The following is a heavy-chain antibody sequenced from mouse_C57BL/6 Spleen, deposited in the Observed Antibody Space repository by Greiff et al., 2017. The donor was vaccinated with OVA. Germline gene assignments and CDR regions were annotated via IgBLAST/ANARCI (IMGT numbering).Heavy chain of an antibody. J-gene: IGHJ2*01. CDR1: GYSFTDYN. V-gene: IGHV1-39*01. CDR3: ERASRGIFDY. Sequence: VQLQQSGPELVKPGASVKISCKASGYSFTDYNMNWVKQSNGKSLEWIGVFNPNYGTTSYNQKFKGKATLTVDQSSSTAYMQLNSLTSEDSAVWYSERASRGIFDYWGQGTTLTVSS. CDR2: FNPNYGTT.